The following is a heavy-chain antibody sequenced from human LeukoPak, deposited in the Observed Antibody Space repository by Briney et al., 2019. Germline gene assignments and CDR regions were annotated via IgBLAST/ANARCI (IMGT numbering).Heavy chain of an antibody. J-gene: IGHJ3*02. D-gene: IGHD3-22*01. CDR1: GGSISSYY. V-gene: IGHV4-59*01. CDR3: ARDRVRHYYDSSGSLDAFDI. CDR2: IYYSGST. Sequence: SETLSLTCTVSGGSISSYYWSWIRQPPGKGLEWIGYIYYSGSTNYNPSLKRRVTISVDTSKNQFSLKLSSVTAADTAVYYCARDRVRHYYDSSGSLDAFDIWGQGTMVTVSS.